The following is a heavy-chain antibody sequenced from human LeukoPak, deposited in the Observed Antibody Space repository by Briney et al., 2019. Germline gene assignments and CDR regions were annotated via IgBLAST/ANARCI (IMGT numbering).Heavy chain of an antibody. CDR1: GGSFSGYY. CDR2: INHSGST. D-gene: IGHD2-2*01. CDR3: ARDRVPAANGPRYNWFDP. J-gene: IGHJ5*02. Sequence: PSETLSLTCAVYGGSFSGYYWSWIRQPPGKGLEWIGEINHSGSTNYNPSLKSRVTISVDTSKNQFSLKLSSVTAADTAVYYCARDRVPAANGPRYNWFDPWGQGTLVTVSS. V-gene: IGHV4-34*01.